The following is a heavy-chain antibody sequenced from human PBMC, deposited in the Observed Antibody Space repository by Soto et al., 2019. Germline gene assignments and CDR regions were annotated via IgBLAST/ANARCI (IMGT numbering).Heavy chain of an antibody. V-gene: IGHV1-69*01. Sequence: QVQLVQSGAEVKKPGSSVKVSCKASGGTFSSYAVTWVRQAPGQGLEWMGGIIPIFGTSNYAQKFQGRVTITADESTNTAYMALNNLRSEDTAVDYCARPHVGGSYYVTFDYWGQGTLVTVSS. CDR2: IIPIFGTS. CDR1: GGTFSSYA. J-gene: IGHJ4*02. CDR3: ARPHVGGSYYVTFDY. D-gene: IGHD1-26*01.